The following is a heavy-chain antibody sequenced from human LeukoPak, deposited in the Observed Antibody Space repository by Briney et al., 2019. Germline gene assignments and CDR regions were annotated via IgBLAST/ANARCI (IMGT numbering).Heavy chain of an antibody. Sequence: GESLKISCKGSGYSFTSYWIGWVRQMTGKGLEWMGIIYPGDSDTRYSPSFQGQVTISADKSISTAYLQWSSLKASDTAMYYCARLGCSGSYYTEPFDYWGQGTLLTVSS. V-gene: IGHV5-51*01. J-gene: IGHJ4*02. D-gene: IGHD3-10*02. CDR1: GYSFTSYW. CDR2: IYPGDSDT. CDR3: ARLGCSGSYYTEPFDY.